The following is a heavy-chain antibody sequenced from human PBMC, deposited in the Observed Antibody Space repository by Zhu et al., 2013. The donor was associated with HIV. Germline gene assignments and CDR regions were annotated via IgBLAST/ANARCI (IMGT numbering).Heavy chain of an antibody. Sequence: QVQRAGVGPRTWSKPSETPVPHLHCLCGSISSYYWSWIRQPPEGTGVDWAYLYPWEHQLXPSLKSRVTMSVDTSKNQXSLKLSSVTAADTAVYYCARDWGGRIAVAGPPHYYFDYWGQGTLVTVSS. CDR3: ARDWGGRIAVAGPPHYYFDY. CDR2: LYPWEH. CDR1: GSISSYY. J-gene: IGHJ4*02. D-gene: IGHD6-19*01. V-gene: IGHV4-4*07.